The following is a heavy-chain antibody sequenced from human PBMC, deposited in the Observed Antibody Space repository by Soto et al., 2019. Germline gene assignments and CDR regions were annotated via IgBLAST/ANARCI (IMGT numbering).Heavy chain of an antibody. V-gene: IGHV3-43*01. CDR2: ISWDGGST. CDR1: GFTFDDYT. CDR3: AKDQYYDILTGYYNPRRSSYGMDV. J-gene: IGHJ6*02. Sequence: GGSLRLSCAASGFTFDDYTMHWVRQAPGKGLEWVSLISWDGGSTYYADSVKGRFTISRDNSKNSLYLQMYSLRTEDTALYYCAKDQYYDILTGYYNPRRSSYGMDVWGQGTTVTVSS. D-gene: IGHD3-9*01.